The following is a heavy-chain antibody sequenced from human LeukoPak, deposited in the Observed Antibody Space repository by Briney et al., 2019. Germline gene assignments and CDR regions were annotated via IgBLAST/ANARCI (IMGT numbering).Heavy chain of an antibody. CDR2: INPNSGGT. D-gene: IGHD3-22*01. CDR1: GYTFTGYY. CDR3: ARDHDSSGYPRDY. Sequence: ASVKVSCKASGYTFTGYYMHWVRQAPGQGLEWMGWINPNSGGTNYARKFQGRVTMTRDTSISTAYMELSRLRSDDTAVYYCARDHDSSGYPRDYWGQGTLVTVSS. V-gene: IGHV1-2*02. J-gene: IGHJ4*02.